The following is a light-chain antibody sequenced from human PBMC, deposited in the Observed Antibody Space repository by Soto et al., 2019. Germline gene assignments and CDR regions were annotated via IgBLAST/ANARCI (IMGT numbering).Light chain of an antibody. Sequence: TQSPLSLPVTLGQPASISCKTSQGFVYGGAETYLSWFHQRPGQSPRRLIYKVSKRHSGVPDRFSGSGSGSDFALQISRVEAEDIGVYYCMQGIHWPPLNTVPPYTFGQGTKLEIK. J-gene: IGKJ2*01. V-gene: IGKV2-30*01. CDR3: MQGIHWPPLNTVPPYT. CDR2: KVS. CDR1: QGFVYGGAETY.